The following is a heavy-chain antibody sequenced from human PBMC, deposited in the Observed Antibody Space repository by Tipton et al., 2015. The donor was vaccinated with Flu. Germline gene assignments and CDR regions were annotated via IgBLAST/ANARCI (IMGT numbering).Heavy chain of an antibody. CDR3: ASRKSIYCSGGSCYSDY. V-gene: IGHV4-38-2*01. D-gene: IGHD2-15*01. CDR1: GDSVSSDYY. Sequence: TLSLNCVVSGDSVSSDYYWGWIRQPPGKGLEWIASISRIGSTDYNPSLRSRVTISIDTSKNQFSLKMRYVTAADTAVYYCASRKSIYCSGGSCYSDYWGQGTLVTVSS. J-gene: IGHJ4*02. CDR2: ISRIGST.